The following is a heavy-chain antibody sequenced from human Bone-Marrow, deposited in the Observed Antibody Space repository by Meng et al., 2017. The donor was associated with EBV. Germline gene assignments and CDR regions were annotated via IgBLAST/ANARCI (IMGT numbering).Heavy chain of an antibody. CDR2: FNTNTGNP. J-gene: IGHJ4*02. CDR3: ARGHTMIVTAPTH. V-gene: IGHV7-4-1*02. D-gene: IGHD3-22*01. Sequence: VQLVQVGLALKKPEASVQVARKASGYTFTSYAMNWVRQAPGQGLEWMGWFNTNTGNPTYAQGFTGRFVFSLDTSVSTAYLQISSLKAEDTAVYYCARGHTMIVTAPTHWGQGTLFNVSS. CDR1: GYTFTSYA.